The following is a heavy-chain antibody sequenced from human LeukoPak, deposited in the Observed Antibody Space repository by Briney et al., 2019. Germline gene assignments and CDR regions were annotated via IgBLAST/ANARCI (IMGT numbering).Heavy chain of an antibody. CDR3: ARTYCRGGSCHFDY. CDR2: ISYSGST. D-gene: IGHD2-15*01. CDR1: GGSISSYY. V-gene: IGHV4-59*08. J-gene: IGHJ4*02. Sequence: PSETLSLTCTVSGGSISSYYWSWIRQPPGKGLEWIGYISYSGSTDSNPSLKGRVTISVDTSKNQISLKLSSVTAADTAVYYCARTYCRGGSCHFDYWGQGTLVTVSS.